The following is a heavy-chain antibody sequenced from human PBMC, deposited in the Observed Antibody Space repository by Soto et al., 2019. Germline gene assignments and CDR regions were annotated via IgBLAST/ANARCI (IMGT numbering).Heavy chain of an antibody. CDR2: ISGSSSTI. V-gene: IGHV3-48*01. CDR3: TRSAYMDV. D-gene: IGHD2-2*01. J-gene: IGHJ6*03. Sequence: GGSLRLSCAASGFTFSSYSMNWVRQAPGKGLEWVSYISGSSSTIYYADSVKGRFTISRDNAKNSLYLQMNSLRAEDTAVYYATRSAYMDVWGKGTTVTVSS. CDR1: GFTFSSYS.